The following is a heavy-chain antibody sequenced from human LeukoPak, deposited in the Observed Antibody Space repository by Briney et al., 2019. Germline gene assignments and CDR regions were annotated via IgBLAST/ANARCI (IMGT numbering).Heavy chain of an antibody. D-gene: IGHD5/OR15-5a*01. J-gene: IGHJ6*03. Sequence: GGSLRLSCAASGFTFSSYGMHWVRQAPGKGLEWVAFIRYDGSNKYYADSVKGRFTISRDNPKNTLYLQMNSLRAEDTAVYFCAPLGVSDNYHYMDVWGKGTMVTVSS. CDR2: IRYDGSNK. CDR3: APLGVSDNYHYMDV. CDR1: GFTFSSYG. V-gene: IGHV3-30*02.